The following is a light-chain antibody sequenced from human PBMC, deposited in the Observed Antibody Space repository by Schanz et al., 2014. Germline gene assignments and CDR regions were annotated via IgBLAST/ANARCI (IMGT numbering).Light chain of an antibody. J-gene: IGKJ1*01. Sequence: ETVLTQSPATLSLSPGERAPLSCRASQSVSSDLACYQQKFGQAPRLLIYDASNRATGIPARFSGSGSGTDFTLTISSLEPGDFAVYYCQQYNNWPPTFGQGTKVEIK. CDR3: QQYNNWPPT. V-gene: IGKV3-11*01. CDR1: QSVSSD. CDR2: DAS.